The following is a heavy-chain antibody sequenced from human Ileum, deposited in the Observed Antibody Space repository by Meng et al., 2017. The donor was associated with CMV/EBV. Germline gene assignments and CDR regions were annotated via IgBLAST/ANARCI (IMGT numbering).Heavy chain of an antibody. CDR3: ARGFGNRIAARF. D-gene: IGHD6-6*01. V-gene: IGHV4-34*01. CDR1: GGSVRRYY. Sequence: TGAGYGGSVRRYYWSGSRQPPGKGLEWIGEINHRGSTNYNPSLKSRVTISVDTSKNQFSLKLSSVTAADTAVYYCARGFGNRIAARFGGQGTLVTVSS. CDR2: INHRGST. J-gene: IGHJ4*02.